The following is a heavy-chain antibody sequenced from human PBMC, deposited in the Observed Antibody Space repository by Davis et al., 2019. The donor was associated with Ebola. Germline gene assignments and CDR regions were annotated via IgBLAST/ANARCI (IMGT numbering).Heavy chain of an antibody. V-gene: IGHV4-39*01. D-gene: IGHD3-10*01. CDR2: IYYSGST. J-gene: IGHJ6*02. CDR1: GGSISSSSYY. CDR3: ASGQLLWFGELYRYYGMDV. Sequence: SETLSLTCTVSGGSISSSSYYWGWIRQPPGKGLEWIGSIYYSGSTYHNPSLRSRVTTSVDTSKNQFSLKLSSVTAADTAVYYCASGQLLWFGELYRYYGMDVWGQGTTVTVAS.